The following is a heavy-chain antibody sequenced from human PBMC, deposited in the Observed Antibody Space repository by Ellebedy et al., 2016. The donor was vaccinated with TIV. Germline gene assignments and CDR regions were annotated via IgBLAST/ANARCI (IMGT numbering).Heavy chain of an antibody. D-gene: IGHD6-19*01. Sequence: ASVKVSCKASGGTFSNYVITWMRQAPGQGLEWVGEIIPIFGTPNDAQKFQGRVKITADESISTVYMELSNLRSEDTAVYYCAEAYSTGYYVGWFDPWGQGTLVTVSS. CDR3: AEAYSTGYYVGWFDP. J-gene: IGHJ5*02. CDR2: IIPIFGTP. CDR1: GGTFSNYV. V-gene: IGHV1-69*13.